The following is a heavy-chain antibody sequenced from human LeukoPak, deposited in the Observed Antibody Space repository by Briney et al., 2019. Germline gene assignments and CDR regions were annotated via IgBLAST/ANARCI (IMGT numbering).Heavy chain of an antibody. CDR3: ARVYGYSSSWYPDY. CDR2: IYHSGST. Sequence: SETLSLTCAVSGGSISSGGYSWSWIRQPPGKGLEWIGYIYHSGSTYYNPSLKSRVTISVDRSKNQFSLKLSSVTAADTAVYYCARVYGYSSSWYPDYWGQGTLVTVSS. CDR1: GGSISSGGYS. J-gene: IGHJ4*02. V-gene: IGHV4-30-2*01. D-gene: IGHD6-13*01.